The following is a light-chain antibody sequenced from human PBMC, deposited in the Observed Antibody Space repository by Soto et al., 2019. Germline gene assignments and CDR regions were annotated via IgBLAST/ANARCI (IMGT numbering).Light chain of an antibody. Sequence: EIVLTQSPGTLSLSPGERATLSCRASQSVSSSYLAWYQQKPGQAPRILIYGASSRATGIQDRFSGSGSGTDFALTISRLETEEFAVYDCQQYGSSRLTVGGGTKVDNK. V-gene: IGKV3-20*01. CDR3: QQYGSSRLT. CDR1: QSVSSSY. CDR2: GAS. J-gene: IGKJ4*01.